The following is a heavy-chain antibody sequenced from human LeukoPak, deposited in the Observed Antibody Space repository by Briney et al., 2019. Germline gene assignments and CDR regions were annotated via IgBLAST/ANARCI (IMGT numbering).Heavy chain of an antibody. D-gene: IGHD3-22*01. CDR2: IYSGGST. CDR1: GFTVSSSY. J-gene: IGHJ4*02. V-gene: IGHV3-53*01. Sequence: GGSLRLSCAASGFTVSSSYMNWVRQAPGKGLEWVSVIYSGGSTYYADSVKGRFTISRDNSKNTLYLQMNSLRAEDTAVYYCARGGYDWARDYYFNYWGQGTLVTVSS. CDR3: ARGGYDWARDYYFNY.